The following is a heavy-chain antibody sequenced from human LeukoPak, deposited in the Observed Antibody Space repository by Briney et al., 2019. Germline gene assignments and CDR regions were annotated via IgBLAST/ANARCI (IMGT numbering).Heavy chain of an antibody. D-gene: IGHD6-13*01. CDR2: IFPGDSDT. Sequence: GESLKISCKGSGYSFTSNWIGWVHQMPGKGLEWMGIIFPGDSDTRYSPAFQGQVTISADKSISTAYLQWSSLKASDTAMYYCARLDSSSWYYWGQGTRVSVSS. V-gene: IGHV5-51*07. CDR3: ARLDSSSWYY. J-gene: IGHJ4*02. CDR1: GYSFTSNW.